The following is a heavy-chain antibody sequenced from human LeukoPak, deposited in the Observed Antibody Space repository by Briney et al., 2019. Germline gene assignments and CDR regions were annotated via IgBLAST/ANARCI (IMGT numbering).Heavy chain of an antibody. CDR3: ARVRRDGIQIAFDP. CDR1: GGSFSGYY. CDR2: INHSGST. J-gene: IGHJ5*02. D-gene: IGHD2-21*01. Sequence: SETLSLTCAVYGGSFSGYYWSWIRQPPGKGLEWIGEINHSGSTNYNPSLKSRVTISVDTSKNQFSLKLSSVTAADTAVYYCARVRRDGIQIAFDPWGQGTLVTVSS. V-gene: IGHV4-34*01.